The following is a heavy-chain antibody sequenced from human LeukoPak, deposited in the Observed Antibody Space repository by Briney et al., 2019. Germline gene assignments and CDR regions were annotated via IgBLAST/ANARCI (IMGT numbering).Heavy chain of an antibody. CDR2: IYYSGST. CDR1: GGSISSYY. CDR3: ASTMVRGAEVDWFDP. D-gene: IGHD3-10*01. V-gene: IGHV4-59*01. Sequence: SETLSLTCTVSGGSISSYYWSWIRQPPGKGLEWIGYIYYSGSTNYNPSLKGRVTISVDTSKNQFSLKLSSVTAADTAVYYCASTMVRGAEVDWFDPWGQGTLVTVSS. J-gene: IGHJ5*02.